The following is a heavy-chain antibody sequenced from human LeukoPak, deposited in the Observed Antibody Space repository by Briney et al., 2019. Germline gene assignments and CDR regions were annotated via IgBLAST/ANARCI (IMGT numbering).Heavy chain of an antibody. CDR2: ISWNGGII. CDR3: AKDISSGGVDPFDI. CDR1: GFTFDDYA. Sequence: GRSLRLSCAASGFTFDDYAMHWVRHAPGKGLEWVSGISWNGGIIGYADSVKGRFTISRDNAKNSLYLQMNSLRAEDTALYYCAKDISSGGVDPFDIWGQGTVVTVSS. V-gene: IGHV3-9*01. J-gene: IGHJ3*02. D-gene: IGHD3-16*01.